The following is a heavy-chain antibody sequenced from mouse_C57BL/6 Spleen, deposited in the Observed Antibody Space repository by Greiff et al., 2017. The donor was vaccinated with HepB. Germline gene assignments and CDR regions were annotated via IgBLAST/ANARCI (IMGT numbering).Heavy chain of an antibody. CDR3: ARYLGTYDGYYDYFDY. J-gene: IGHJ2*01. V-gene: IGHV1-81*01. Sequence: QVQLQQSGAELARPGASVKLSCKASGYTFTSYGISWVKQRTGQGLEWIGEIYPRSGNTYYNEKFKGKATLTADKSSSTAYMELRSLTSEDSAVYFCARYLGTYDGYYDYFDYWGQGTTLTVSS. CDR2: IYPRSGNT. CDR1: GYTFTSYG. D-gene: IGHD2-3*01.